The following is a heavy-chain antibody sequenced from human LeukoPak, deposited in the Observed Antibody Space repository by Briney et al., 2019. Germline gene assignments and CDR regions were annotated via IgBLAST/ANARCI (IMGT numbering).Heavy chain of an antibody. CDR2: IYTTVSI. CDR3: ARLYRPYSSGWYPAGAFDY. J-gene: IGHJ4*02. CDR1: GASISSYY. D-gene: IGHD6-19*01. Sequence: SETLSLTCTVSGASISSYYWSWVRQPAGKGLEWNGRIYTTVSIDYNPSLKSRVTLSVDTSKNQFSLKLSSVTAADTAVYYCARLYRPYSSGWYPAGAFDYWGQGTLVTVSS. V-gene: IGHV4-4*07.